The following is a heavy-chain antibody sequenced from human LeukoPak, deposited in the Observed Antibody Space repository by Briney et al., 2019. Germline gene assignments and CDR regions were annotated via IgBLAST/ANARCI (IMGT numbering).Heavy chain of an antibody. Sequence: PSETLSLTCTVSGGSISSYYWSWIRQPPGKGLEWIGYIYYSGSTNYNPSLKSRVTISVDTSKNQFSLKLSSVTAADTAVYYCARGYYRTAFDPWGQGTLFTVSS. V-gene: IGHV4-59*01. D-gene: IGHD3-22*01. J-gene: IGHJ5*02. CDR2: IYYSGST. CDR3: ARGYYRTAFDP. CDR1: GGSISSYY.